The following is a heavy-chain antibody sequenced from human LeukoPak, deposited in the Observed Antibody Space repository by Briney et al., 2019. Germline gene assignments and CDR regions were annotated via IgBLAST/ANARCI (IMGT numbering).Heavy chain of an antibody. V-gene: IGHV4-39*07. CDR2: IYYSGST. CDR3: ASLSGSGSYPFDY. Sequence: SSETLSLTCTVSGGSISSSSYYWGWIRQPPGKGLEWIGSIYYSGSTYYNPSLKSRVTTSVDTSKNQFSLKLSSVTAADTAVYYCASLSGSGSYPFDYWGQGTLVTVSS. J-gene: IGHJ4*02. CDR1: GGSISSSSYY. D-gene: IGHD3-10*01.